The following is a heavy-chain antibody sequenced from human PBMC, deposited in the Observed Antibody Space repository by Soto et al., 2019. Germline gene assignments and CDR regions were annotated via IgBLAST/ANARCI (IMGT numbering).Heavy chain of an antibody. Sequence: QLQLQESGPGLVKPSETLSLTCTVSGGSISSSSYYWGWMRQPPGKGLEWIGSIYYSGSTYYNPSLKSRVTISVDTSKNQFSLKLSSVTAADTAVYYCAREDSLTIITIFGVVIDAFDIWGQGTMVTVSS. CDR3: AREDSLTIITIFGVVIDAFDI. D-gene: IGHD3-3*01. CDR2: IYYSGST. J-gene: IGHJ3*02. CDR1: GGSISSSSYY. V-gene: IGHV4-39*02.